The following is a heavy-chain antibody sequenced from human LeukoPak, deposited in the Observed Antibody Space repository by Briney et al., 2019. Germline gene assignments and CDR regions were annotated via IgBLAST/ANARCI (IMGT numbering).Heavy chain of an antibody. V-gene: IGHV3-7*01. CDR2: IKEDGSEE. Sequence: GGSLRLSCAASGFTFRRNGMSWVRQAPGKGREGVANIKEDGSEEYYVDSVKGRFSISRDNAKNSLFLQMNSLGAEDTAVYYCARDWLAGNPYHAFDLWGKGTIVTVSS. D-gene: IGHD3-22*01. J-gene: IGHJ3*01. CDR3: ARDWLAGNPYHAFDL. CDR1: GFTFRRNG.